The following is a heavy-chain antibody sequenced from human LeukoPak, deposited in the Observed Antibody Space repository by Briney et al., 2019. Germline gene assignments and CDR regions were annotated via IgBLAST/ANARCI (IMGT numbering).Heavy chain of an antibody. V-gene: IGHV3-23*01. CDR1: GFTFSSYA. J-gene: IGHJ6*03. Sequence: PGGSLRLSCAASGFTFSSYAMSWVRQAPGKGLEWVSAISGSGGSTYYADSVKGRFTISRDNSKNTLYLQMNSLRAEDTAVYYCARDSYYYYYMDVWGKGTTVTVSS. CDR2: ISGSGGST. CDR3: ARDSYYYYYMDV.